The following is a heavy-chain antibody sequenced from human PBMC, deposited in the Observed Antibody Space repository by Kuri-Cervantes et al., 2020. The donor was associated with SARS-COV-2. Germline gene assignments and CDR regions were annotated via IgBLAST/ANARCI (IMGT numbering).Heavy chain of an antibody. J-gene: IGHJ4*02. Sequence: SVKVSCKASGGTFSSYAISWVRQAPGQGLEWMGGIIPIFGIANYAQKFQGRVTITADKSTSTAYMELSSLRSEDTAVYYCARYYYDSSGYYLDYWGQGTLVTVSS. CDR3: ARYYYDSSGYYLDY. D-gene: IGHD3-22*01. CDR2: IIPIFGIA. CDR1: GGTFSSYA. V-gene: IGHV1-69*10.